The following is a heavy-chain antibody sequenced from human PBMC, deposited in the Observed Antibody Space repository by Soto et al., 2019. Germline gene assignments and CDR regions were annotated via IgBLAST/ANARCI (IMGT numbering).Heavy chain of an antibody. Sequence: GSGPTLVNPTQTLTLTCTFSGFSLKTSGVAVGWIRQPPGKALEWLALIYWNDEKLYRPSLQSRLTITKDTSKNQVVLTVTNMDPVDTAVYYCARDMHAGFTHYFDPWGQGTLVTVSS. CDR1: GFSLKTSGVA. CDR3: ARDMHAGFTHYFDP. J-gene: IGHJ5*02. V-gene: IGHV2-5*01. CDR2: IYWNDEK. D-gene: IGHD1-26*01.